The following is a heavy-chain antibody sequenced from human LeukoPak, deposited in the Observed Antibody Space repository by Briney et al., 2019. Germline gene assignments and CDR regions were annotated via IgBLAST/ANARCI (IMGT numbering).Heavy chain of an antibody. D-gene: IGHD1-26*01. V-gene: IGHV3-9*01. J-gene: IGHJ4*02. CDR1: GFTFDDYA. Sequence: PGRSLRLSCAASGFTFDDYAMHWVRQAPGKGLERVSGTIWNSDSIGYADSVKGRFTISRDNAKNSLYLQMNSLRAEDTALYYCAKDISVGATPYYFDYWGQGTLVTVSS. CDR3: AKDISVGATPYYFDY. CDR2: TIWNSDSI.